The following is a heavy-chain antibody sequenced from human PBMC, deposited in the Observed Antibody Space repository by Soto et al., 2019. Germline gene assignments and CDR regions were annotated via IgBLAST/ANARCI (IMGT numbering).Heavy chain of an antibody. Sequence: QVQLQESGPGLVKPSQTLSLTCTVSGGSISSGGYYWSWIRQHPGKGLEGIGYIYYSGSTYYNPSLESRVTIAVDTSKNQFSLKLSSVTAADTAVYYCAREAQDFWSGYYTEVGWFDPWGQGTLVTVSS. CDR3: AREAQDFWSGYYTEVGWFDP. CDR2: IYYSGST. J-gene: IGHJ5*02. D-gene: IGHD3-3*01. V-gene: IGHV4-31*03. CDR1: GGSISSGGYY.